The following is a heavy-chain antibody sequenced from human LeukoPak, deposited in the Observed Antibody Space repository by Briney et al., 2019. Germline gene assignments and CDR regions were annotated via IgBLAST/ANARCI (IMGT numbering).Heavy chain of an antibody. D-gene: IGHD5-18*01. CDR2: INHSGST. CDR3: ARGQVDTAMVSFDY. V-gene: IGHV4-34*01. CDR1: GGSFSGYY. Sequence: PSETLSLTCAVYGGSFSGYYRSWIRQPPGKGLEWIGEINHSGSTNYNPSLKSRVTISVDTSKNQFSLKLSSATAADTAVYYCARGQVDTAMVSFDYWGQGTLVTVSS. J-gene: IGHJ4*02.